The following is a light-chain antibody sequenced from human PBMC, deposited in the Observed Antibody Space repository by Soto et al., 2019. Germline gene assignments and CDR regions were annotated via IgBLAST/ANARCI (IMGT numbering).Light chain of an antibody. CDR3: QQYGSSPRT. CDR2: GAS. Sequence: EIVSTQSPGTLSLSPGERATLSCRASQSVSSSYLAWYQQKPGQAPRLLIYGASRRATGIPDRFSGSGSGTDFTLTISRLEPEDFAVYYCQQYGSSPRTFGQGTKVDI. V-gene: IGKV3-20*01. CDR1: QSVSSSY. J-gene: IGKJ1*01.